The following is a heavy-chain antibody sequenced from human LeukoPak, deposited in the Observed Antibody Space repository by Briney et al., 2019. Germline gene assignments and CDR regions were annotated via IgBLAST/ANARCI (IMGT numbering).Heavy chain of an antibody. CDR1: AITFSTYA. CDR3: AKDKYNFWSGSNYYYMDV. J-gene: IGHJ6*03. CDR2: ISGGAGST. D-gene: IGHD3-3*01. V-gene: IGHV3-23*01. Sequence: PGGSLRLSCAASAITFSTYAMSWVRQAPGKGLESLSVISGGAGSTYYADSVKGRFTISRDNSKNTLYLQMNSLRAEDTAVYYCAKDKYNFWSGSNYYYMDVWGKGTTVTVSS.